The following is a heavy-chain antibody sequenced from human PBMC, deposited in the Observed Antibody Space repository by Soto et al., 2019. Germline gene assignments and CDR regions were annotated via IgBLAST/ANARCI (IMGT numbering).Heavy chain of an antibody. Sequence: GGSLRLSCAASGFPFTGFCMTWVRQVPGKGLEWVAMINQGGTERYYVDSVKGRFTSTRDNAANLVYLQMDSRRGEDTAVYYCSRDGPIQQLGQSYQFWGQGTLVTVSS. CDR3: SRDGPIQQLGQSYQF. D-gene: IGHD4-4*01. J-gene: IGHJ1*01. CDR2: INQGGTER. CDR1: GFPFTGFC. V-gene: IGHV3-7*01.